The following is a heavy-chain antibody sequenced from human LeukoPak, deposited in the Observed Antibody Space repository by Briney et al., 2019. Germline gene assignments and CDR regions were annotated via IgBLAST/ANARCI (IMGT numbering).Heavy chain of an antibody. Sequence: PSQTLSLTCTVSGGSISSGDYYWSWIRQPPGKGLEWIGYIYYSGSTYYNPSLKSRVTISVDTSKNQFSLKLSSVTAADTAVYYCAPRPAGSEYYFDYWGQGTLVTVSS. CDR3: APRPAGSEYYFDY. CDR2: IYYSGST. CDR1: GGSISSGDYY. D-gene: IGHD6-13*01. J-gene: IGHJ4*02. V-gene: IGHV4-30-4*08.